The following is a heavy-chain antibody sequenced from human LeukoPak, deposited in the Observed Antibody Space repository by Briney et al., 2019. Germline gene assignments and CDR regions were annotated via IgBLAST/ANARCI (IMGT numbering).Heavy chain of an antibody. V-gene: IGHV3-11*01. CDR3: ASLEYYYDSSGYYSDY. CDR1: GFTFSDYY. CDR2: ISSSGSTI. D-gene: IGHD3-22*01. Sequence: GGSLRLSCAASGFTFSDYYMSWIRQAPGKGLEWVSYISSSGSTIYYADSVKGRFTISRDNAKNSLYLQMNSLRAEDTAVYYCASLEYYYDSSGYYSDYWGQGTLVTVSS. J-gene: IGHJ4*02.